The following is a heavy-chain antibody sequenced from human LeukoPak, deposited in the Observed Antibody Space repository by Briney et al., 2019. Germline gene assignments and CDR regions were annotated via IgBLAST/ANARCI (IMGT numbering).Heavy chain of an antibody. CDR1: GGSVSGYY. CDR2: VYYSGST. V-gene: IGHV4-59*02. Sequence: SETLSLTCVVSGGSVSGYYWGWIRQPPGRGLEWIGYVYYSGSTNYNPSFKSRITISVDTSRNQFSLQLSSVTAADTAVYYCARRGVTTGETFDYWGQGILVTVSS. D-gene: IGHD4-17*01. J-gene: IGHJ4*02. CDR3: ARRGVTTGETFDY.